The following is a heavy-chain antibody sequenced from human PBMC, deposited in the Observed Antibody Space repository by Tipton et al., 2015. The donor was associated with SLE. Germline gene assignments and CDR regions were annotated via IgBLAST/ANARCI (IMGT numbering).Heavy chain of an antibody. CDR1: GVSISSDY. J-gene: IGHJ6*02. CDR2: MYYSGST. Sequence: TLSLTCTVSGVSISSDYWTWIRQPPEKGLEWIGYMYYSGSTDYNPSLKSRVTISVDTSKNQFSLNLSSVTAADTAVYYCARGDYSRYYSSMDVWGQGTTVTVSS. V-gene: IGHV4-59*08. CDR3: ARGDYSRYYSSMDV. D-gene: IGHD4-11*01.